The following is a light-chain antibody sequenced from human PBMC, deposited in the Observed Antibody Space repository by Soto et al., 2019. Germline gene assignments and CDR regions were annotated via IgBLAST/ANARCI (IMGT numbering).Light chain of an antibody. CDR2: DAS. J-gene: IGKJ2*01. Sequence: EIVLTQSPVTLSLSPVERATLSCRASQSVSGYLAWYQQRPGQAPRLLIFDASNRATGIPARFSGSGSGTDFTLTISSLEPEDFAVYYCHQRRNSYTFGQGTKLEIK. CDR1: QSVSGY. V-gene: IGKV3-11*01. CDR3: HQRRNSYT.